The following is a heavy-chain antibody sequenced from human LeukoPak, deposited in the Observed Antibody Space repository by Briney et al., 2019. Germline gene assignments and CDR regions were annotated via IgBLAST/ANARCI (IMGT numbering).Heavy chain of an antibody. D-gene: IGHD7-27*01. V-gene: IGHV3-30*18. Sequence: PGGSLRLSCAASGFTFSSYGMHWVRQAPGKGLEWVAVISYDGSNKYYADSVKGRFTISRDNSKNTLYLQMNSLRAEDTAVYYCAKVGKHDAFGIWGQGTMVTVSS. CDR2: ISYDGSNK. J-gene: IGHJ3*02. CDR3: AKVGKHDAFGI. CDR1: GFTFSSYG.